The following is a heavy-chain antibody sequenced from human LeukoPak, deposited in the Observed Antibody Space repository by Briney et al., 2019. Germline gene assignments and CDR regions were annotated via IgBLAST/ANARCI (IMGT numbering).Heavy chain of an antibody. Sequence: GGSLRLSRAASGFTFDDYTMHWVRQAPGKGLEWVSLISWDGGSTYYGDSVKGRFTISRDNSKNSLYLQMNSLRTEDTALYYCAKDTSRGYNYYYYMDVWGKGTTVTVSS. D-gene: IGHD5-12*01. CDR3: AKDTSRGYNYYYYMDV. J-gene: IGHJ6*03. CDR2: ISWDGGST. CDR1: GFTFDDYT. V-gene: IGHV3-43*01.